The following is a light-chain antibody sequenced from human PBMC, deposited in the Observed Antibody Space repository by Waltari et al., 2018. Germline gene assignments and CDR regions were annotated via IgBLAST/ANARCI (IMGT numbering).Light chain of an antibody. CDR2: DVV. Sequence: QSALTQPRSVSGSSGQSVTTPCPGTRRDVGSYNFVSWYQQHPGNAPKLLIYDVVKRPSGVPDRFSGSKSGNTASLTISGLQTEDESDYYCCSYAGSYTFVFGGGTQLTVL. CDR1: RRDVGSYNF. J-gene: IGLJ7*01. V-gene: IGLV2-11*01. CDR3: CSYAGSYTFV.